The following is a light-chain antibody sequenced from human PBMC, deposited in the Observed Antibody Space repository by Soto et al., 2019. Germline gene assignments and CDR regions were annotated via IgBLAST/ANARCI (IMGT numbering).Light chain of an antibody. J-gene: IGKJ3*01. CDR1: QGISNY. Sequence: DIQMTQSPSSLSASVGDRVTITCRASQGISNYLAWYQQKPGKVPALLIYTASTLHAGVPSRFSGSGSGTDFTLTINSLQPEDVAYYYCQKYDSVPFTFGPGTKVDIK. CDR2: TAS. CDR3: QKYDSVPFT. V-gene: IGKV1-27*01.